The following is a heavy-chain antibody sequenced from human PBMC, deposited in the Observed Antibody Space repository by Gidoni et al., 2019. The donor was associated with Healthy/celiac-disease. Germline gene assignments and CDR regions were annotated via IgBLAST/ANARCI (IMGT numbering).Heavy chain of an antibody. CDR2: IYYSGST. CDR3: ARHSEESYFDY. Sequence: QLQLQESGPGLVKPSETLSLTCTVSGGPISSSSYYWGWIRQPPGKGLEWIGSIYYSGSTYYNPSLKSRVTISVDTSKNQFSLKLSSVTAADTAVYYCARHSEESYFDYWGQGTLVTVSS. CDR1: GGPISSSSYY. D-gene: IGHD3-10*01. J-gene: IGHJ4*02. V-gene: IGHV4-39*01.